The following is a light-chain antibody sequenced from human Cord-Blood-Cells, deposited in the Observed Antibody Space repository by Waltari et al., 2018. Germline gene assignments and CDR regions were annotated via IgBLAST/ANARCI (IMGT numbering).Light chain of an antibody. Sequence: DIVMTQSPDSLAVSLGERATINCKSSQSVLYSSNNKNYLAWYQQKPGQPPKLLIYWASTRESGVPDRFSGSGSGTDFTLTSSSLQAEDVAVYYCQQYYSTIFTFGPGTKVDIK. CDR2: WAS. CDR3: QQYYSTIFT. CDR1: QSVLYSSNNKNY. J-gene: IGKJ3*01. V-gene: IGKV4-1*01.